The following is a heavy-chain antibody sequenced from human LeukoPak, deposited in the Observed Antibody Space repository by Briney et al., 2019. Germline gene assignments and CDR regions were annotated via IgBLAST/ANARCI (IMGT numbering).Heavy chain of an antibody. V-gene: IGHV1-8*03. CDR3: ARGDKLQPDY. CDR2: MNPNSGNT. D-gene: IGHD1-1*01. J-gene: IGHJ4*02. CDR1: GYTFTSYD. Sequence: ASVKVSCKASGYTFTSYDINWVREATGQGLEWMGWMNPNSGNTGYAQKFQGRVTITRNTSISAAYMELSSLRSEDTAVYYCARGDKLQPDYWGQGTLVTVSS.